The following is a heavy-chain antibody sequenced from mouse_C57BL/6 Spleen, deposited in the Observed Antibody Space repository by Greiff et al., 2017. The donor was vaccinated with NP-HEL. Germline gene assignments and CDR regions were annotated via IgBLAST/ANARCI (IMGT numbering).Heavy chain of an antibody. J-gene: IGHJ4*01. CDR1: GFSLSTFGMG. D-gene: IGHD1-1*01. V-gene: IGHV8-8*01. CDR2: IWWDDDK. CDR3: ARKSTTVVKNAMDY. Sequence: QVTLKVCGPGILQPSQTLSLTCSFSGFSLSTFGMGVGWIRQPSGKGLEWLAHIWWDDDKYYNPALKSRLTISKDTSKNQVFLKIANVDTADTATYYCARKSTTVVKNAMDYWGQGTSVTVSS.